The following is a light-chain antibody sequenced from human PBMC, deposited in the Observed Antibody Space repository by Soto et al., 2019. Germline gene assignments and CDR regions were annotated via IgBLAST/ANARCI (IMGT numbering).Light chain of an antibody. V-gene: IGKV3-15*01. CDR1: QSVSNN. CDR2: GAS. Sequence: EIVMTQSPATLSVAPGQRATLYCRASQSVSNNLAWYQQKPAQAPRLLIYGASTRATGVPARFSGSGSGTEFTLTISSLQSEDFAVYYCQQYNNWPPITFGQGTRLEIK. J-gene: IGKJ5*01. CDR3: QQYNNWPPIT.